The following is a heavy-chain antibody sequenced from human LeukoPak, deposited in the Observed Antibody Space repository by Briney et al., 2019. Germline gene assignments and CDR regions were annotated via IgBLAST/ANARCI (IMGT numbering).Heavy chain of an antibody. Sequence: GGSLRLSCAASGFTFSSYSMNWVRQAPGKGLEWVSSISSSGDYIYYAGSVKGRFTISRDNAKNSLYLQMNSLRVEDTAVYYCARGGSSGWYVDVWGKGTTVTVSS. D-gene: IGHD6-19*01. CDR3: ARGGSSGWYVDV. J-gene: IGHJ6*04. CDR1: GFTFSSYS. V-gene: IGHV3-21*01. CDR2: ISSSGDYI.